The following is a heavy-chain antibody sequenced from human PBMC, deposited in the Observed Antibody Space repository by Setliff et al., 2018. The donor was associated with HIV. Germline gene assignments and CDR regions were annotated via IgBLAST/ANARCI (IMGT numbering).Heavy chain of an antibody. Sequence: RASVKVSCKASGYTFTDYYMHWVQQAPGKGLEWMGRVDPEDGETIYAEKFQDRVTMTRDTSTSTVYMELSSLRSEDTALYYCARAYSSRWDFDYWGQGTLVTVSS. CDR1: GYTFTDYY. V-gene: IGHV1-69-2*01. J-gene: IGHJ4*02. CDR2: VDPEDGET. D-gene: IGHD6-13*01. CDR3: ARAYSSRWDFDY.